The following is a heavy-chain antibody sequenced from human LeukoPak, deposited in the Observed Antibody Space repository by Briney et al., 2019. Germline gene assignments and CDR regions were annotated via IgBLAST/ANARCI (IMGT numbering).Heavy chain of an antibody. CDR3: ARSLRRDCDSTSCWAALDI. CDR1: GFTISSHE. Sequence: PGGSLRLSCAASGFTISSHEMNWVRQAPGKGLEWVSYISSSGSTIYYVDSVKGRFTISRDNAKNSLYLQMNGLRAEDTAVYYCARSLRRDCDSTSCWAALDIWGQGTMVTVSS. CDR2: ISSSGSTI. J-gene: IGHJ3*02. V-gene: IGHV3-48*03. D-gene: IGHD2-2*01.